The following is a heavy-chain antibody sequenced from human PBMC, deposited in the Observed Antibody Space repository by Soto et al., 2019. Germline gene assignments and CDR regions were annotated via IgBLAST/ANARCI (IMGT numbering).Heavy chain of an antibody. J-gene: IGHJ4*02. D-gene: IGHD3-3*01. CDR1: GGSFSDYY. Sequence: SETLSLTCAVYGGSFSDYYWSWIRQPPGKGLEWIGEINYSGSTNYNPSLKSRVTISVDTSKNQLSLKLSSVTAADTAVYYFSINHYYDFWSGYYKNTPFDYWGQGTLVTVSS. CDR3: SINHYYDFWSGYYKNTPFDY. V-gene: IGHV4-34*01. CDR2: INYSGST.